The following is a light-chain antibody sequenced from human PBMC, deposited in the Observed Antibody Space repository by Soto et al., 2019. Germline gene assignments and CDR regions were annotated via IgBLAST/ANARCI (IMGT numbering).Light chain of an antibody. CDR2: EVS. Sequence: QSALTQPPSASGSPGQSVAISCPGTSSDVGAYYYVAWYQQHPGKVPKLMIYEVSKRPSGVPDRFSGSKPGNTASLTVSGLQADDEAEYFCFSFTTTSTHVFGTGTKVTVL. CDR1: SSDVGAYYY. J-gene: IGLJ1*01. CDR3: FSFTTTSTHV. V-gene: IGLV2-8*01.